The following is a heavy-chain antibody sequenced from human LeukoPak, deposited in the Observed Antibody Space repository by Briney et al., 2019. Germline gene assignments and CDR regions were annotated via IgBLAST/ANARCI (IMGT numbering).Heavy chain of an antibody. Sequence: TVGSLRLSCAASGFTLSRYGMHWVRQAPGKGLEWVAVISHGGSNKYYADSVKGRLTISRDNSKNTLYLQMNSLRAEDTAVYYCAKQRGSLWFGDPLDYWGQGTLVTVSS. CDR1: GFTLSRYG. CDR2: ISHGGSNK. D-gene: IGHD3-10*01. V-gene: IGHV3-30*18. CDR3: AKQRGSLWFGDPLDY. J-gene: IGHJ4*02.